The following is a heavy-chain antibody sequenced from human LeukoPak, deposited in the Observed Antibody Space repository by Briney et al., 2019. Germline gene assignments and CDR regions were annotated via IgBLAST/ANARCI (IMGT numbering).Heavy chain of an antibody. D-gene: IGHD6-13*01. CDR3: ARPLSGSSSWHGDAFDI. CDR2: IYYSGST. Sequence: SETLSLTCTVSGGSISSSTYYWGWTRQPPGKGLEWIGSIYYSGSTYYNASLKSRVTISADTSKNQFSLKLSSVTAADTAVYYCARPLSGSSSWHGDAFDIWGQGTMVTVSS. CDR1: GGSISSSTYY. V-gene: IGHV4-39*01. J-gene: IGHJ3*02.